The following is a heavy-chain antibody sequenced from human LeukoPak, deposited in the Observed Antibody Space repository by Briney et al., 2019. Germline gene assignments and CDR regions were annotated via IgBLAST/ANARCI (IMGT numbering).Heavy chain of an antibody. CDR1: GGSFSGYY. D-gene: IGHD3-22*01. Sequence: SETLSLTCAVYGGSFSGYYWSWIRQPPGKGLEWIGEINHSGSTNYNPSLKSRVTISVDTSKNQFSLKLSSVTAADTAVYYCASKNYDSRTLDYWGQGTLVTVSS. CDR2: INHSGST. V-gene: IGHV4-34*01. J-gene: IGHJ4*02. CDR3: ASKNYDSRTLDY.